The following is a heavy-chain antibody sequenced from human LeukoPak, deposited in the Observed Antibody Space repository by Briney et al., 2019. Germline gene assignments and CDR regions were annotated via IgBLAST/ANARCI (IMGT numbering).Heavy chain of an antibody. J-gene: IGHJ4*02. V-gene: IGHV1-69*13. CDR2: IIPIFGTA. CDR3: ARGSRRLSSLPGDSFDY. Sequence: SVKVSCKASGYTFTSYGISWVRQAPGQGLEWMGGIIPIFGTANYAQKFQGRVTITADESTSTAYMELSSLRSEDTAVYYCARGSRRLSSLPGDSFDYWGQGTLVTVSS. CDR1: GYTFTSYG. D-gene: IGHD2-2*01.